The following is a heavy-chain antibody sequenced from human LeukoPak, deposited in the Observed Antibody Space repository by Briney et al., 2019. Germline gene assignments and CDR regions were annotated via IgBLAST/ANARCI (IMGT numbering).Heavy chain of an antibody. Sequence: PGGSLRLSCAASGFTFSSYSMNWVRQAPGKGLEWVSFISTSSSYIHNADSVKGRFTISRDNAKNSLYLQMNSLRAEDTAVYYCARAAAGTFDYWGQGTLVTVSS. J-gene: IGHJ4*02. D-gene: IGHD6-13*01. CDR1: GFTFSSYS. CDR2: ISTSSSYI. V-gene: IGHV3-21*01. CDR3: ARAAAGTFDY.